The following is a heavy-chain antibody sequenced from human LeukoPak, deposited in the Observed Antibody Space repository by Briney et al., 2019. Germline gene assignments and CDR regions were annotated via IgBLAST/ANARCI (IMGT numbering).Heavy chain of an antibody. CDR3: ARMSGGWYMEFDY. CDR2: IYSGGST. CDR1: GFTVSSNY. J-gene: IGHJ4*02. V-gene: IGHV3-53*01. Sequence: AGGSLRLSCAASGFTVSSNYMSWVRQAPGKGLEWVSVIYSGGSTYYADSVKGRFTISRDNSKNTLYLQMNSLRAEDTAVYYCARMSGGWYMEFDYWGQGTLVTVSS. D-gene: IGHD6-19*01.